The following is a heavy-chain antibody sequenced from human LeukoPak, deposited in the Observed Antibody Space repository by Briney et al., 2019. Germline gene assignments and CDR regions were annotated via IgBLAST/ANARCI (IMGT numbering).Heavy chain of an antibody. Sequence: GGSLRLSCAASGFTFSSYSMNWVRQAPGKGLEWVSSISSSSSSYIYYADSVKGRFTISRDNAKNSLYLQMNSLRAEDTAVYYCAREGAWDGGNAEFRLYYYYYMDVWGKGTTVTVSS. D-gene: IGHD4-23*01. J-gene: IGHJ6*03. CDR1: GFTFSSYS. CDR2: ISSSSSSYI. V-gene: IGHV3-21*01. CDR3: AREGAWDGGNAEFRLYYYYYMDV.